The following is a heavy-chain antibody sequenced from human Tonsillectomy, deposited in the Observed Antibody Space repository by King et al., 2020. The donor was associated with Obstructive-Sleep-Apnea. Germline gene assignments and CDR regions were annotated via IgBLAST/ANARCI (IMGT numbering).Heavy chain of an antibody. V-gene: IGHV3-30*02. CDR1: GFTFSSYG. D-gene: IGHD6-19*01. CDR2: IRYDGSNK. J-gene: IGHJ4*02. CDR3: AKGGGEGSGWYYFAY. Sequence: VQLVESGGGVVQPGGSLRLSCAASGFTFSSYGMHWVRQAPGKGLEWVAFIRYDGSNKYYADSVKGRFTISRDNSKNTLYLQMNSLRAEDTAVYYCAKGGGEGSGWYYFAYWGQGTLVTVSS.